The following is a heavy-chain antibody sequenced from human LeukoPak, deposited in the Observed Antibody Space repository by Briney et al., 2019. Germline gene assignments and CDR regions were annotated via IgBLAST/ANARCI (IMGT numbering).Heavy chain of an antibody. V-gene: IGHV3-30*04. CDR1: GFTFSRYG. J-gene: IGHJ4*02. CDR2: ISYDGSNT. CDR3: AKDGLYYDGSEHVYYFDS. Sequence: GGSLRLSCAASGFTFSRYGMHWVRQAPGKGLEWVAVISYDGSNTYYVDSVRGRFTISRDNSKNTLFLQLNSLRAEDTALYYCAKDGLYYDGSEHVYYFDSWGQGTLVTVSS. D-gene: IGHD3-22*01.